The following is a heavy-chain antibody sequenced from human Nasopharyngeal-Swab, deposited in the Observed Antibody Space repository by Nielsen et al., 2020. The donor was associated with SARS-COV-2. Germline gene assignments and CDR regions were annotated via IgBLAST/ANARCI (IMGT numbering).Heavy chain of an antibody. D-gene: IGHD6-19*01. V-gene: IGHV3-74*01. CDR2: INSDGSST. Sequence: GGSLRLSCAASGFTFSSYWMHWVRQAPGKGLVWVARINSDGSSTSYADSVKGRFTISRDNAKNTLYLQMNSLRAEDTAVYYCARDQRYSSGLPYYYYYYYMDVWGKGTTVTVSS. CDR1: GFTFSSYW. CDR3: ARDQRYSSGLPYYYYYYYMDV. J-gene: IGHJ6*03.